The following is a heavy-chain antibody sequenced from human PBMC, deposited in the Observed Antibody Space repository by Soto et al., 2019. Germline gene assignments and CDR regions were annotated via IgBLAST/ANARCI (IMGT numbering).Heavy chain of an antibody. Sequence: SVKVSCKASGGTFSSYAISWVRQAPGQGLEWMGGIIPIFGTANYAQKFQGRVTITADESTSTAYMELSSLRTEDTAVYFCARAGNYDVLSGRMYYFDSWGQGTPVTVS. V-gene: IGHV1-69*13. CDR3: ARAGNYDVLSGRMYYFDS. J-gene: IGHJ4*02. CDR1: GGTFSSYA. CDR2: IIPIFGTA. D-gene: IGHD3-3*01.